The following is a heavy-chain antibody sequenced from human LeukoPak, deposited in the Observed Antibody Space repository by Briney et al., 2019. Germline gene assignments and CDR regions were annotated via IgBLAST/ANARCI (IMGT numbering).Heavy chain of an antibody. V-gene: IGHV4-30-2*01. CDR1: GGSISSGGYY. Sequence: TLSLTCTVSGGSISSGGYYWSWIRQPPGKGLEWIGYIYHSGSTYYNPSLKSRVTISVDRSKNQFSLKLSSVTAADTAVYYCARDSSGWFGYWGQGTLVTVSS. CDR2: IYHSGST. CDR3: ARDSSGWFGY. D-gene: IGHD6-19*01. J-gene: IGHJ4*02.